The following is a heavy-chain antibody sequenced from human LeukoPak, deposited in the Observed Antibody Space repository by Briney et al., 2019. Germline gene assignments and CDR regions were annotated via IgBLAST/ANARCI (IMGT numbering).Heavy chain of an antibody. J-gene: IGHJ4*02. CDR1: GYNFTTYW. V-gene: IGHV5-51*01. D-gene: IGHD6-13*01. Sequence: GESLKISCKGSGYNFTTYWIAWVRQMPGKGLEWMGIINPGDSDFRYSPSFQGQVTISADKSITTAYLQWSSLKASDTAMYYCATHSSRSYYFDYWGQGTLVTVSS. CDR2: INPGDSDF. CDR3: ATHSSRSYYFDY.